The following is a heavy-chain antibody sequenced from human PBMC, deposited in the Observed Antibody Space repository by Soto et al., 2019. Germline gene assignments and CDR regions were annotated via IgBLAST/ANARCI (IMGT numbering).Heavy chain of an antibody. CDR3: AREPNYFDY. CDR1: GYTFTSYG. CDR2: ISAYNGNT. Sequence: QVQLVQSGAEVKKPGASVKVSCKASGYTFTSYGISWVRQAPGQGLEWMGWISAYNGNTTYAQKLQGRVTMTTDTTPTTADMELRRLTSDDTAVYYCAREPNYFDYWGQGTLVTFSS. V-gene: IGHV1-18*01. J-gene: IGHJ4*02.